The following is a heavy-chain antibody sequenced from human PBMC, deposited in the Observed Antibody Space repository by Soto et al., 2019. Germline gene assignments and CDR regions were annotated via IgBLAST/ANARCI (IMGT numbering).Heavy chain of an antibody. D-gene: IGHD1-1*01. J-gene: IGHJ4*02. V-gene: IGHV5-10-1*01. Sequence: VESLKISCKGSGYKFTNYWLSCVLQTPVKGLEWMGRIDPSDSYINYSPSFRGHVTISIDESISTAHLQWSSLKASDTATYYCAIVTAETAYHYFDFWGQGTLVTVSS. CDR1: GYKFTNYW. CDR3: AIVTAETAYHYFDF. CDR2: IDPSDSYI.